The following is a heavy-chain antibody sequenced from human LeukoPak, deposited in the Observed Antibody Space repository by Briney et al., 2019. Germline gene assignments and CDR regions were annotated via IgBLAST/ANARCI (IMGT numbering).Heavy chain of an antibody. CDR1: GGSISSGGYY. CDR2: IYYSGST. CDR3: ARGWRKYYGSGSFSEPWFDP. V-gene: IGHV4-31*03. D-gene: IGHD3-10*01. J-gene: IGHJ5*02. Sequence: PSETLSLTCTVSGGSISSGGYYWSWIRQHPEKGLEWIGYIYYSGSTCYNPSLKSRVTISVDTSKNQFSLKLSSVTAADTAVYYCARGWRKYYGSGSFSEPWFDPWGQGTLVTVSS.